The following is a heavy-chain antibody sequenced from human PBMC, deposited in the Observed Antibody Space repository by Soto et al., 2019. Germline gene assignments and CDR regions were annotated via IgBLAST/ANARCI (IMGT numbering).Heavy chain of an antibody. Sequence: PSGTLYLTCTVCGGSICSYYWGGIRQPPGKGLEWIGYIYYSGSTNYNPSLKSRVTISVDTSKNQFSLKLNSVTAADTAVYYCARRWGGTFDIWGQGTMVT. CDR3: ARRWGGTFDI. J-gene: IGHJ3*02. D-gene: IGHD3-10*01. CDR2: IYYSGST. V-gene: IGHV4-59*08. CDR1: GGSICSYY.